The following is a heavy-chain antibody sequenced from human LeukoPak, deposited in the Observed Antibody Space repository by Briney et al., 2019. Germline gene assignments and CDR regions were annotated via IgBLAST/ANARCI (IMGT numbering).Heavy chain of an antibody. CDR1: GYTFTCYY. D-gene: IGHD3-10*01. V-gene: IGHV1-46*01. Sequence: GASVKVSCKASGYTFTCYYMHWVRQAPGQGLEWMGIINPSGGSTSYAQKFQGRVTMTEDTSTDTAYMELSSLRSGDTAVYYCATDHPMYGSGIHYWGQGTLVTVSS. CDR3: ATDHPMYGSGIHY. CDR2: INPSGGST. J-gene: IGHJ4*02.